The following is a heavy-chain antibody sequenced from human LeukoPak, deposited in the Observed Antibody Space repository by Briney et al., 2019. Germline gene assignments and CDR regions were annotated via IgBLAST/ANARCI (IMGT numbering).Heavy chain of an antibody. CDR3: ARDQHDYAGYYGMDV. Sequence: GGSLRLSCAASGFTFSSYWMSWVRQAPGKGLEWVANIKQDGSEKYYVDSVKGRFTISRDNAKNSLYLQMNSLRAEDTAVYYRARDQHDYAGYYGMDVWGQGTTVTVSS. CDR2: IKQDGSEK. J-gene: IGHJ6*02. CDR1: GFTFSSYW. D-gene: IGHD4-17*01. V-gene: IGHV3-7*01.